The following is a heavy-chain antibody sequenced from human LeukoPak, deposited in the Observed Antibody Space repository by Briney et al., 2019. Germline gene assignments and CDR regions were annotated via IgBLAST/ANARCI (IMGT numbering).Heavy chain of an antibody. J-gene: IGHJ4*02. D-gene: IGHD3-10*01. CDR3: ARVTGTPSITMVRGVTSFDY. Sequence: SETLSLTCAVYGGSFSGCYSGWIRQPPGKGLEWIGSIYHSGSTYYNPSLKSRVTISVDTSKNQFSLKLSSVTAADTAVYYCARVTGTPSITMVRGVTSFDYWGQGNLVTVSS. CDR2: IYHSGST. V-gene: IGHV4-38-2*01. CDR1: GGSFSGCY.